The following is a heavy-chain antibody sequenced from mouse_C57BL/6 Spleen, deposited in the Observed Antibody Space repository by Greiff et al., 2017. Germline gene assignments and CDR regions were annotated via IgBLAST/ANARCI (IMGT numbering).Heavy chain of an antibody. CDR2: IWGDGST. D-gene: IGHD2-2*01. CDR3: AKKGQLRGLGAMDY. Sequence: VKLQESGPGLVAPSQSLSITCTVSGFSLTSYGVSWVRQPPGKGLEWLGVIWGDGSTNYHSALISRLSISKDNSKSQVFLKLNSLQTDDTATYYCAKKGQLRGLGAMDYWGQGTSVTVSS. V-gene: IGHV2-3*01. J-gene: IGHJ4*01. CDR1: GFSLTSYG.